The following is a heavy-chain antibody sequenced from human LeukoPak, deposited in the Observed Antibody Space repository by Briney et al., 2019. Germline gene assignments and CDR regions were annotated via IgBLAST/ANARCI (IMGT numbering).Heavy chain of an antibody. D-gene: IGHD2-8*01. CDR3: ATDNPNAPSYYYMDV. CDR1: GYTFTGYY. Sequence: GASVKVSCKASGYTFTGYYMHWVRQAPGQGLEWMGRIDPNSGGTNYAQKFQGRVTMTRDTSISTANMELSRLRSEDTAVYYCATDNPNAPSYYYMDVWGKGTTVTVSS. J-gene: IGHJ6*03. CDR2: IDPNSGGT. V-gene: IGHV1-2*06.